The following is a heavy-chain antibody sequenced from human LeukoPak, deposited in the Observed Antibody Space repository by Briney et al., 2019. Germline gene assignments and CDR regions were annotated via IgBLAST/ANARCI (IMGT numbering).Heavy chain of an antibody. CDR1: GGSISSHY. CDR2: ISYSGST. V-gene: IGHV4-59*11. Sequence: KPSETLSLTCTVSGGSISSHYWNWIRQPPGKGLEWIGYISYSGSTNYNPSLKSLVTISVDTSKTQFSLKLNSVTAADSAVYYCTRGGTVGSPSNWFDPWGKGTLVTVSS. D-gene: IGHD3-16*01. J-gene: IGHJ5*02. CDR3: TRGGTVGSPSNWFDP.